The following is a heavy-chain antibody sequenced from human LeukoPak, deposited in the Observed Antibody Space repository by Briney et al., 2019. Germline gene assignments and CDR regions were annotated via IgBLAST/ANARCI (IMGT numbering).Heavy chain of an antibody. J-gene: IGHJ5*02. V-gene: IGHV4-4*07. D-gene: IGHD6-13*01. Sequence: SETLSLTCTVSGGSISSYYWSWIRQPAGKGLEWIGRIYTSGSTNYNPSLKSRVTMSVDTSKNQFSLKLSSVTAADTAVYYCARGSRYSSSWYRNNWFDPWGQGTLVTVSS. CDR3: ARGSRYSSSWYRNNWFDP. CDR2: IYTSGST. CDR1: GGSISSYY.